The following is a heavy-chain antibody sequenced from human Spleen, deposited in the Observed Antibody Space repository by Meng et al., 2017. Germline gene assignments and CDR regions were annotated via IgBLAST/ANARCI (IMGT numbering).Heavy chain of an antibody. CDR2: IYYSGGT. J-gene: IGHJ4*02. Sequence: VQLQGAGPGLVGPSETLSLTCTVSGGSVSSGSYYWSWIRQPPGKGLEWIGYIYYSGGTSYNPSLKSRVTISVDTSKNQFSLKLSSVTAADTAVYYCARYAKYYFDSSGYNFDYWGQGTLVTVSS. CDR1: GGSVSSGSYY. D-gene: IGHD3-22*01. V-gene: IGHV4-61*01. CDR3: ARYAKYYFDSSGYNFDY.